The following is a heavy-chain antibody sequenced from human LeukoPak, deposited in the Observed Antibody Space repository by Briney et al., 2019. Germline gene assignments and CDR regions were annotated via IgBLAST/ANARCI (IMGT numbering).Heavy chain of an antibody. J-gene: IGHJ4*02. CDR3: ARIRGYFDY. D-gene: IGHD3-16*01. Sequence: PSETLSLTCTVSGGSISSYYWSWIRQPPGKGLEWIGYIYYSGSTNYNPSLKSRVTIPVDTSKNQFSLKLSSVTAADTAVYYCARIRGYFDYWGQGTLVTVSS. CDR2: IYYSGST. V-gene: IGHV4-59*01. CDR1: GGSISSYY.